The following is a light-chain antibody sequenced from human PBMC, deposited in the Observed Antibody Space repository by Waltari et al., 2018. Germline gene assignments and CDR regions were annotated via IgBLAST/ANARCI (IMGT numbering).Light chain of an antibody. CDR3: CSYAGSYTYV. Sequence: QSALTQPRSVSGSPGQSVPISCTGTPSDVGGYNYVSWYQQHPGKAPKLMIYDVSKRPSGVPDRFSGSKSGNTASLTISGLQAEDEADYYCCSYAGSYTYVFGTGTKVTVL. CDR1: PSDVGGYNY. V-gene: IGLV2-11*01. J-gene: IGLJ1*01. CDR2: DVS.